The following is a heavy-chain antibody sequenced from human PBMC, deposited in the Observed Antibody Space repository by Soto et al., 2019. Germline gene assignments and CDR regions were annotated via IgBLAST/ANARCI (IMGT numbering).Heavy chain of an antibody. Sequence: QVQLVQSGAEVKKPGSSVKVSCKASGGTFSSYAISWVRQAPGQGLEWMGGIIPISGTANYAQKFQGRVTITADESTSTAYMELSSLRSEDTAVYYYARSQGSSTSLAIYYYYYYGMDVWGQGTTVNVSS. J-gene: IGHJ6*02. CDR2: IIPISGTA. CDR1: GGTFSSYA. D-gene: IGHD2-2*01. V-gene: IGHV1-69*01. CDR3: ARSQGSSTSLAIYYYYYYGMDV.